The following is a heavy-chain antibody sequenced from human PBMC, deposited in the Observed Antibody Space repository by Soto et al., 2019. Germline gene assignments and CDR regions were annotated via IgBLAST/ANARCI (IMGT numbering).Heavy chain of an antibody. J-gene: IGHJ5*02. CDR3: ARSYISSSYWFDP. Sequence: GASVKVSCKASGYTFITYFMHWVRQAPGQGLEWMGVINPSRGTTSYAQKFQDRVTMTRDTSASTVYMELSSLRSEDTAMYYCARSYISSSYWFDPWGKGTLVTVSS. V-gene: IGHV1-46*03. CDR1: GYTFITYF. CDR2: INPSRGTT. D-gene: IGHD6-6*01.